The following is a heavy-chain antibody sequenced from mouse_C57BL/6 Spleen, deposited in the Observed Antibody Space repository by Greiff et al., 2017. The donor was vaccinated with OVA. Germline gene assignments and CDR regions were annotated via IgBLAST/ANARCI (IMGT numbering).Heavy chain of an antibody. J-gene: IGHJ1*03. V-gene: IGHV7-3*01. CDR2: IRNKANGYTT. D-gene: IGHD1-1*01. Sequence: EVKVEESGGGLVQPGGSLSLSCAASGFTFTDYYMSWVRQPPGKALEWLGFIRNKANGYTTEYSASVKGRFTISRDNSQSILYLQMNALRAEDSATYYCARSPSNYYGSSYGYFDVWGTGTTVTVSS. CDR3: ARSPSNYYGSSYGYFDV. CDR1: GFTFTDYY.